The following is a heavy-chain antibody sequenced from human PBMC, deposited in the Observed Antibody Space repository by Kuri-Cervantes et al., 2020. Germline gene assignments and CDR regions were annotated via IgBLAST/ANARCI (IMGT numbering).Heavy chain of an antibody. CDR1: GYTFTSYY. D-gene: IGHD1-26*01. CDR2: INPNSGTT. J-gene: IGHJ4*02. CDR3: ARAGAVGYSGSYGACDY. V-gene: IGHV1-2*02. Sequence: ASVKVSCKTSGYTFTSYYIHWVRQAPGQGLEWMGWINPNSGTTKYAQKFQDRVTATTDTSTSTAYMELRSLRSDDTAVYYCARAGAVGYSGSYGACDYWGQGTLVTVSS.